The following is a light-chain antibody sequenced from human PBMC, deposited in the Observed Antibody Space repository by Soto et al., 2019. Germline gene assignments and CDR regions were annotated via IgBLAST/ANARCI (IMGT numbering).Light chain of an antibody. Sequence: ILMTQSPATLSVSPGERATLSCRASQSVSNNLAWYQQKPGQAPRLLIYDASTRATGIPARFSGSGSGTEFTLTISGLQSEDFALYYCQQYNNCPPWTFGQGTKVDIK. J-gene: IGKJ1*01. CDR3: QQYNNCPPWT. CDR2: DAS. CDR1: QSVSNN. V-gene: IGKV3-15*01.